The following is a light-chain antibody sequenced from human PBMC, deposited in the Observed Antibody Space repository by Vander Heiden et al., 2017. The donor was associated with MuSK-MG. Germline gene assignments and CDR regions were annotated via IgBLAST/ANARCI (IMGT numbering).Light chain of an antibody. CDR2: AAS. V-gene: IGKV1-16*02. Sequence: DIELTQSPPSLSASVGESVTITCRASQDIYTHLSWFQQKAGKAPKPLIYAASSLRSGVPPKFSGSGSGTDFSLTISSLQPEDSATYYCQQYSRYPHTFGQGTRLEIK. J-gene: IGKJ5*01. CDR3: QQYSRYPHT. CDR1: QDIYTH.